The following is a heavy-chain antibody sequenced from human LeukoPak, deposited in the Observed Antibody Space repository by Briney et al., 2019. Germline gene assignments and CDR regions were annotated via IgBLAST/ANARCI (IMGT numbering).Heavy chain of an antibody. CDR1: GGSISSGGYS. CDR3: ASLNYYDSSGYYFDY. V-gene: IGHV4-61*08. Sequence: SETLSLTCAVSGGSISSGGYSWSWIRQPPGKGLEWIGYIYYSGSTNYNPSLKSRVTISVDTSKNQFSLKLSSVTAADTAVYYCASLNYYDSSGYYFDYWGQGTLVTVSS. CDR2: IYYSGST. D-gene: IGHD3-22*01. J-gene: IGHJ4*02.